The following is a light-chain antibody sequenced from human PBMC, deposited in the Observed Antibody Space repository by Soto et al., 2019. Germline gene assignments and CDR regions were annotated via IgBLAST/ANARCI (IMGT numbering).Light chain of an antibody. CDR3: QQYNNWPPWT. Sequence: EIVMTQSPATLSVSPGERATLSCRASQSVSSNLAWYQQKPCQAPRLLIYGASTTATGIPARFTGSGSGIEVTLTISSLQSEDFAVYYCQQYNNWPPWTFGQGTKVEIK. CDR1: QSVSSN. J-gene: IGKJ1*01. CDR2: GAS. V-gene: IGKV3-15*01.